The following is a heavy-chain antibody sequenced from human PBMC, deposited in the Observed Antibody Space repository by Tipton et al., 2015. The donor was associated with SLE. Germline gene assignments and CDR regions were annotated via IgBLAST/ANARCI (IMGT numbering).Heavy chain of an antibody. V-gene: IGHV1-18*01. CDR3: ARTLSSSWFYFDY. D-gene: IGHD6-13*01. J-gene: IGHJ4*02. Sequence: QSGPEVKKPGASVKVSCKASGYTFATYGISWVRQAPGQGLEWVAWISGYNGNINYAQKFQDRVTMTTDTSTSTAYMELRSLRSDDTAVYYCARTLSSSWFYFDYWGQGTLVTVSS. CDR2: ISGYNGNI. CDR1: GYTFATYG.